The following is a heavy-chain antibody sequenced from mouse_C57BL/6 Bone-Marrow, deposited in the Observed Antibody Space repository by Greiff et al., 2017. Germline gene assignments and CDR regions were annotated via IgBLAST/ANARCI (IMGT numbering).Heavy chain of an antibody. Sequence: QVQLQQSGPELARPWASVKISCQAFYTFSRRVHFALRDTNYWMQWVKQRPGQGLEWIGAIYPGNGDTSYNQKFKGKATLTADKSSSTAYIQLSSLTSEDSAVYYCAWNYGNPYAMDYWGQGTSVTVSS. CDR1: YTFSRRVH. V-gene: IGHV1-87*01. CDR3: SEDSAVYYCAWNYGNPYAMDY. D-gene: IGHD2-1*01. CDR2: GQGLEWIG. J-gene: IGHJ4*01.